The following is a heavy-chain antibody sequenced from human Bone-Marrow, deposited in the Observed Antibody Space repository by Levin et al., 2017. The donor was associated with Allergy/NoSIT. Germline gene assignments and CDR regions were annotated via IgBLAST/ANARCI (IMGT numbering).Heavy chain of an antibody. Sequence: ASVKVSCKASGYNFNSYYIHWVRQAPGQGLEWMGVINPSSGGTTYAPSFQGRVTITRDTSTTTVSMELSSLKSEDTAVYYCARAFWGAPDYYYGMDVWGQGTTVTVSS. J-gene: IGHJ6*02. CDR3: ARAFWGAPDYYYGMDV. V-gene: IGHV1-46*02. D-gene: IGHD3-16*01. CDR1: GYNFNSYY. CDR2: INPSSGGT.